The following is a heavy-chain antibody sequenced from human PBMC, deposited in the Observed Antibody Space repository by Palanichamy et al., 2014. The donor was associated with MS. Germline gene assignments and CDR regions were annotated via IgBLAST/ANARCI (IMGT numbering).Heavy chain of an antibody. D-gene: IGHD3-16*01. V-gene: IGHV2-70*04. J-gene: IGHJ4*02. CDR1: GFSLSTNGMR. Sequence: QVTLKESGPALVKPTQTLTLTCTFSGFSLSTNGMRVSWIRQPPGKALEWLARIDWDDDKFYTTSLKTRLTTSKDTSKNQVVLTMTTMDPVDTATYYCARTLGGGGTSFDYWGQGTQVTVSS. CDR3: ARTLGGGGTSFDY. CDR2: IDWDDDK.